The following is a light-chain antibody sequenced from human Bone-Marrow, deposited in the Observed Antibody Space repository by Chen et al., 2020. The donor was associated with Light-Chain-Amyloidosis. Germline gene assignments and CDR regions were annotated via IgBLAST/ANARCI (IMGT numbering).Light chain of an antibody. CDR1: SSDVGGDNH. CDR3: SSYTITNTLV. J-gene: IGLJ1*01. CDR2: EVT. Sequence: QSAMTQPASVSGSTGQSITISCTGTSSDVGGDNHVSWYQQHPDKAPKLMIYEVTNRPSWVPDRFSGSKSDNTASLTISGLQTEDEAYYFCSSYTITNTLVFGSGTRVTVL. V-gene: IGLV2-14*01.